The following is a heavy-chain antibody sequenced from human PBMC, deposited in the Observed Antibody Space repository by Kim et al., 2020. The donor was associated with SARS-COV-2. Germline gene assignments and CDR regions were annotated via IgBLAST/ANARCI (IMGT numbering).Heavy chain of an antibody. J-gene: IGHJ4*02. CDR3: AKDTRIAVAGGLSSFDY. Sequence: VKGRFTISRDNAKNSLYLQMNSLRAEDTALYYCAKDTRIAVAGGLSSFDYWGQGTLVTVSS. V-gene: IGHV3-9*01. D-gene: IGHD6-19*01.